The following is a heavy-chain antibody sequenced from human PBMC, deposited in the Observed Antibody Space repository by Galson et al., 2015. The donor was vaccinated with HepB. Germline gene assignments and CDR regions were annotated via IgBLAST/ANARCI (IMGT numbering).Heavy chain of an antibody. CDR2: ISYDGSNK. V-gene: IGHV3-30-3*01. CDR3: ARGAGGVTAY. D-gene: IGHD2-21*02. CDR1: GFTFSSYA. J-gene: IGHJ4*02. Sequence: SLRLSCAASGFTFSSYAMHWVRQAPGKGLEWVAVISYDGSNKYYADSVKGRFTISRDNSKNTLYLQMNSLRAEDTAVYYCARGAGGVTAYWGQGTLVTVSS.